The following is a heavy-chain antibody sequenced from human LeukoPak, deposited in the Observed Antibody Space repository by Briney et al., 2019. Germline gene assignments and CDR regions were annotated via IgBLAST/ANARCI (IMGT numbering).Heavy chain of an antibody. J-gene: IGHJ4*02. D-gene: IGHD6-19*01. CDR3: AKGSGYSSGWYIDY. CDR1: GFTFSSYG. CDR2: ISYDGSNK. Sequence: GGSLRLSCAASGFTFSSYGMHWVRQAPGKGLEWVAVISYDGSNKYYADSVKDRFTISRDNSKNTLYLQMNSLRAEDTAVYYCAKGSGYSSGWYIDYWGQGTLVTVSS. V-gene: IGHV3-30*18.